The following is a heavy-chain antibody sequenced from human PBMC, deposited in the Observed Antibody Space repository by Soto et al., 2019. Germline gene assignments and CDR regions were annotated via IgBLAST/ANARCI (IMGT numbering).Heavy chain of an antibody. CDR1: GGSISSYY. CDR2: IYYSGSI. V-gene: IGHV4-59*08. J-gene: IGHJ3*02. D-gene: IGHD3-16*02. CDR3: ARRVYDYIWGSYRPEDAFDI. Sequence: SETLSLTCTVSGGSISSYYWSWIRQPPGKGLEWIGYIYYSGSINYNPSLKSRVTISVDTSKNQFSLKLSSVTAADTAVYYCARRVYDYIWGSYRPEDAFDIWGQGTMVTVS.